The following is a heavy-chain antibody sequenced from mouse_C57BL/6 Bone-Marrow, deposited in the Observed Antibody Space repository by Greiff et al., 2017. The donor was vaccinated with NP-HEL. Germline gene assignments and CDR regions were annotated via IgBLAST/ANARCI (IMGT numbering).Heavy chain of an antibody. Sequence: EVQLQQSGAELVRPGASVKLSCTASGFNIKDDYMHWVKQRPEQGLEWIGWIDPENGDTEYASKFQGKATITADTSSNTAYLQLSSLTSEVTAVYYCRGYYGSSRYFDVWGTGTTVTVSS. V-gene: IGHV14-4*01. CDR2: IDPENGDT. J-gene: IGHJ1*03. D-gene: IGHD1-1*01. CDR3: RGYYGSSRYFDV. CDR1: GFNIKDDY.